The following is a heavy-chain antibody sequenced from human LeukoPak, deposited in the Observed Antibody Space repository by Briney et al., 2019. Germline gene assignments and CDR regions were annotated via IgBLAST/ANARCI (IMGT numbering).Heavy chain of an antibody. V-gene: IGHV4-34*01. D-gene: IGHD5-18*01. CDR3: ARVKGYSYGVNFDY. J-gene: IGHJ4*02. CDR1: GGSFSGYY. CDR2: INHSGST. Sequence: PSETLSLTCAVYGGSFSGYYWSWIRQPPGKGLEWIGEINHSGSTNYNPSLKSRVTISVDTSKNQFSLKLSSVTAADTAVYYCARVKGYSYGVNFDYWGQGTLVTVSS.